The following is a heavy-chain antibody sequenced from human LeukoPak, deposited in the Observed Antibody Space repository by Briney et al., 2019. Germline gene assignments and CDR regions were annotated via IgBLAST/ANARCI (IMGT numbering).Heavy chain of an antibody. V-gene: IGHV3-21*01. CDR1: GFXFSSYN. CDR2: ISSRSNYI. CDR3: ARDRAVYSDSRGYYPDAFDI. J-gene: IGHJ3*02. D-gene: IGHD3-22*01. Sequence: GGSLRLSCAASGFXFSSYNINWVRQAPGKGREWVSFISSRSNYIYLADSLKGRFTISRDNAKNSLYLQMNSLRAEDTAMYYCARDRAVYSDSRGYYPDAFDIWGQGTMVTVSS.